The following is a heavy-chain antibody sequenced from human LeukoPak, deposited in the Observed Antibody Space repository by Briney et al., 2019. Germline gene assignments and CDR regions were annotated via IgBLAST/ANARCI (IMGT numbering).Heavy chain of an antibody. D-gene: IGHD3-9*01. J-gene: IGHJ6*02. CDR1: GGSISSYY. CDR2: IYYSGST. CDR3: ARAVFEWSFFYGMDV. Sequence: PSETLSLTCTVSGGSISSYYWSWIRQPPGKGLEWVGYIYYSGSTNYDPSLKSRVTISVDTSKNQISLKLSSVTAADTAAYYCARAVFEWSFFYGMDVWGQGTTVTVSS. V-gene: IGHV4-59*08.